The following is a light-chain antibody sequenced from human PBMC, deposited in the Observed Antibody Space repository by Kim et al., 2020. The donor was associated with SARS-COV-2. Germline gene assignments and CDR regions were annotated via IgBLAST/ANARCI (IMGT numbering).Light chain of an antibody. V-gene: IGLV1-40*01. CDR1: SSNIGAGYD. Sequence: FTRSCTGSSSNIGAGYDVPWYQQLPGTAPKLLLSGNSNRPSGVPDRFSGSKSGTSASLAITGLQAEDEADYYCQSYDSSLSGSRVFGGGTQLTVL. J-gene: IGLJ2*01. CDR2: GNS. CDR3: QSYDSSLSGSRV.